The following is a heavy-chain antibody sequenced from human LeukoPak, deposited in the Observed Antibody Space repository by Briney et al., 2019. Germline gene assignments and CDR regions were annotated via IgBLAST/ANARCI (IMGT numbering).Heavy chain of an antibody. J-gene: IGHJ5*02. CDR3: AREVRHRSYNWFDL. CDR1: GYTFTSHD. Sequence: RASVKVSCTASGYTFTSHDINWVRQATGQGLEWMGWMNPNVGNTGYAQKFQGRVTFTRNTSISTAYMDLTSLRSEDTAVYYCAREVRHRSYNWFDLWGQGTLVTVSS. CDR2: MNPNVGNT. V-gene: IGHV1-8*03. D-gene: IGHD3-16*02.